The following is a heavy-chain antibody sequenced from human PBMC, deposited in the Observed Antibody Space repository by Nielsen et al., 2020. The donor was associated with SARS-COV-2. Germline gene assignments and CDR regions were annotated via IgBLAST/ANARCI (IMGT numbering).Heavy chain of an antibody. CDR2: IIPIFGTA. V-gene: IGHV1-69*13. D-gene: IGHD2-15*01. J-gene: IGHJ6*02. CDR3: ARDVGYCSGGSCYSFYYGMDV. CDR1: GGTYSSYA. Sequence: SVKVSCKASGGTYSSYAISWVRQAPGQGLEWMGGIIPIFGTANYAQKFQGRVTITADESTSTAYMELSSLRSEDTAVYYCARDVGYCSGGSCYSFYYGMDVWGQGTTVTVSS.